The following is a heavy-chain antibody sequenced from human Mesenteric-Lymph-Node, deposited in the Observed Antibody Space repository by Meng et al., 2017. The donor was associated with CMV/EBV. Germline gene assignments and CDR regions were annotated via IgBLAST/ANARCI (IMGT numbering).Heavy chain of an antibody. V-gene: IGHV3-48*03. D-gene: IGHD1-26*01. Sequence: GGSLRLSCAGSGFIFSSYEINWVRQAPGRGLEWISYISSSASSKNYADSVKGRFTISRDNAKKSVYLQMNSLRAEDTAVYYCARVDSGNFDYWGQGTLVTVSS. CDR1: GFIFSSYE. CDR2: ISSSASSK. J-gene: IGHJ4*02. CDR3: ARVDSGNFDY.